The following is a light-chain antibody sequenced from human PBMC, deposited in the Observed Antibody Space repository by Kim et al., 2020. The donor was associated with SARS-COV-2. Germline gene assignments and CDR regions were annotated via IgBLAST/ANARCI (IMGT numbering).Light chain of an antibody. CDR2: AAS. J-gene: IGKJ4*01. CDR1: QGIRSY. CDR3: QQYSGYPLT. V-gene: IGKV1-8*01. Sequence: ESTREILPIPRRASQGIRSYLAWYQQQPGKAPKLLIYAASTSQSGVPSRFSGSGSGTDFTLTISCLQSEDFATYYCQQYSGYPLTFGGGTKVDIK.